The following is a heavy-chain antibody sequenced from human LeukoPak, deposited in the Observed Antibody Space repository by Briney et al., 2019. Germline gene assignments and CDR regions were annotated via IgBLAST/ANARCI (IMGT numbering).Heavy chain of an antibody. CDR2: ISSDGSNK. D-gene: IGHD5-18*01. CDR1: GFTFSSYA. Sequence: PGGSLRLSCAASGFTFSSYAMHWVRQAPGKGLEWVALISSDGSNKYYADSVKGRFTISRDSSKNTMYLQMNSLRAEDTAVYYCAKRIQSAMAMGYWGQGTLVTVSS. V-gene: IGHV3-30*04. J-gene: IGHJ4*02. CDR3: AKRIQSAMAMGY.